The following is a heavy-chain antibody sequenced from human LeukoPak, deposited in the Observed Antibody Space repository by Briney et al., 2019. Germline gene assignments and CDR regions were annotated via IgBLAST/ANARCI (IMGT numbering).Heavy chain of an antibody. CDR1: GFTFSSYA. Sequence: PGGSLRLSCAASGFTFSSYAMSWVRQAPGKGLEWVSAISGSGGSTYYADSVKGRFTISRDNSKNTLYLQMNSLRAEDTAVYYCAKDSGLTSMITFGGVIEPSAQAYWGQGTLVTVSS. D-gene: IGHD3-16*02. V-gene: IGHV3-23*01. J-gene: IGHJ4*02. CDR2: ISGSGGST. CDR3: AKDSGLTSMITFGGVIEPSAQAY.